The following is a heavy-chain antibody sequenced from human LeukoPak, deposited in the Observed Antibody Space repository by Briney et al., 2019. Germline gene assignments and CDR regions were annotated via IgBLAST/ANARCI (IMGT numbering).Heavy chain of an antibody. CDR1: GGSISSGSYY. J-gene: IGHJ4*02. CDR2: IYTSGGT. V-gene: IGHV4-61*02. CDR3: ARERNEGYGSGSQDY. Sequence: SETLSLTCTVSGGSISSGSYYWSWIRQPAGKGLEWIGRIYTSGGTNYNPSLKSRVTISVDTSKNQFSLKLSSVTAADTAAYYCARERNEGYGSGSQDYWGQGTLVTVSS. D-gene: IGHD3-10*01.